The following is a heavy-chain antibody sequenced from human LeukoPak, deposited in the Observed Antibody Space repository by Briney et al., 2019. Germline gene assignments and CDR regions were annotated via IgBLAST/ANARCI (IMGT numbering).Heavy chain of an antibody. CDR3: AKDMTTKSVGPRRLSLAFDI. CDR2: ISSSSYI. V-gene: IGHV3-21*01. CDR1: GFTFSSYS. J-gene: IGHJ3*02. D-gene: IGHD4-17*01. Sequence: PGGSLRLSCAASGFTFSSYSMNWVRQAPGKGLEWVSSISSSSYIYYADSVKGRFTISRDNAKNSLYLQMNSLRAEDTAVYYCAKDMTTKSVGPRRLSLAFDIWGQGTMVTVSS.